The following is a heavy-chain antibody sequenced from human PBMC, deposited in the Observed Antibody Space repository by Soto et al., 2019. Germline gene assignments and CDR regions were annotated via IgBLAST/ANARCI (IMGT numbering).Heavy chain of an antibody. CDR3: ATGEVVPSFPNWLDT. J-gene: IGHJ5*02. Sequence: VQFVQSGAELKKPGSSVRVSCRASGGTIKTYTLSWVRQAPGQGLEWMGAFIPSFPAPNFAQRLKGRLTLTADESTNTGLMELSGLRPEDTALYFCATGEVVPSFPNWLDTWGQGTHVIVSS. CDR2: FIPSFPAP. D-gene: IGHD2-21*01. V-gene: IGHV1-69*12. CDR1: GGTIKTYT.